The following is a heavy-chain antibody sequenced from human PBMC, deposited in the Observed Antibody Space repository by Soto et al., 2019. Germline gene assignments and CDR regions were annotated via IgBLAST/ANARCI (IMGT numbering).Heavy chain of an antibody. Sequence: EVQLVESGGGLVQPGGSQRLSCAASGFIFSNYGMNWVRQAPGKGLEWVSYISSDSGTIYYADSVEGRFTISRDNAKNSLYLQMNSLRDEDTAVYYCARDYDYVWGNYRYYYGMDVWDQGTTVTVSS. V-gene: IGHV3-48*02. CDR3: ARDYDYVWGNYRYYYGMDV. J-gene: IGHJ6*02. D-gene: IGHD3-16*02. CDR2: ISSDSGTI. CDR1: GFIFSNYG.